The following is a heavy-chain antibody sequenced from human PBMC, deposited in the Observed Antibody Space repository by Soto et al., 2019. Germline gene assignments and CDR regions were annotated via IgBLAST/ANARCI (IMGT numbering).Heavy chain of an antibody. J-gene: IGHJ4*02. CDR3: ARLGGYYQALDH. CDR1: GGSISSYY. CDR2: VYYTGTT. D-gene: IGHD3-3*01. Sequence: SETLSLTCTVSGGSISSYYWSWIRQPPGKGLEWIGYVYYTGTTNYNPSLKSRLTISVDRSKNQVSLNLTSVTAAGTAVYYCARLGGYYQALDHWSQGTLVTVSS. V-gene: IGHV4-59*08.